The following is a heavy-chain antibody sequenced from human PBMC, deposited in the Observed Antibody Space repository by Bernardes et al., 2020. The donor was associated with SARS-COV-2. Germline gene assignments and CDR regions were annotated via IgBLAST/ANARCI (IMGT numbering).Heavy chain of an antibody. Sequence: SETLSLTCTVSGGSVSSTDYYWGWIRQPPGKGLEWIGSSYYSGTTYYNPSLKSRVTISVDTSKNHFSLKLSSVTAADTAMYYCARLGRDKAMDLIHYWGQGTLVTVSS. D-gene: IGHD5-18*01. CDR2: SYYSGTT. CDR1: GGSVSSTDYY. J-gene: IGHJ4*02. CDR3: ARLGRDKAMDLIHY. V-gene: IGHV4-39*02.